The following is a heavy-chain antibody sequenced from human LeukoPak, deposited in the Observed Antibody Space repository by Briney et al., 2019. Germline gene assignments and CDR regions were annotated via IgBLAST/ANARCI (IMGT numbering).Heavy chain of an antibody. J-gene: IGHJ4*02. D-gene: IGHD3-22*01. V-gene: IGHV3-74*03. CDR3: VRSAFHAGSGNYYDY. CDR1: GFPFSNYW. Sequence: GGSLRLSCAASGFPFSNYWIHWVHQAPGKGLVWVLRIDYAGSITTYADSVKGRFPSYRDDAENTLYLQMDSLRVEDTAMYYCVRSAFHAGSGNYYDYWGQGTLVTVSS. CDR2: IDYAGSIT.